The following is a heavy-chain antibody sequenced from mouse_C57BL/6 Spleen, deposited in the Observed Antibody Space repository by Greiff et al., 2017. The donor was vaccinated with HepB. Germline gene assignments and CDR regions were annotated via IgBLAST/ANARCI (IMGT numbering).Heavy chain of an antibody. V-gene: IGHV1-76*01. CDR2: IYPGSGNT. D-gene: IGHD2-4*01. CDR1: GYTFTDYY. Sequence: QVQLKQSGAELVRPGASVKLSCKASGYTFTDYYINWVKQRPGQGLEWIARIYPGSGNTYYNEKFKGKATLTAEKSSSTAYMQLSSLTSEDSAVYFCARWVYYDYDVSYYYAMDYWGQGTSVTVSS. CDR3: ARWVYYDYDVSYYYAMDY. J-gene: IGHJ4*01.